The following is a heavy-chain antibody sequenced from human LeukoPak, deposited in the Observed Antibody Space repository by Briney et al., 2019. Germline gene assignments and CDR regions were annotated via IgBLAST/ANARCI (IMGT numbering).Heavy chain of an antibody. J-gene: IGHJ4*02. CDR3: AITTNLYYYDSSGYLFDY. D-gene: IGHD3-22*01. CDR1: GYTFTSYD. CDR2: MNPNSGNT. V-gene: IGHV1-8*01. Sequence: ASVKVSCKASGYTFTSYDINWVRQATGQGLEWMGWMNPNSGNTGYAQKFQGRVTMTRNTSISTAYMELSSLRSEDTAVYYCAITTNLYYYDSSGYLFDYWGQGTLVTVSS.